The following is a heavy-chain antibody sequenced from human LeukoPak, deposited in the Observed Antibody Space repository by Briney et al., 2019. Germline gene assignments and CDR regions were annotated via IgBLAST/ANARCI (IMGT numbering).Heavy chain of an antibody. CDR3: AGNTYGYRYYFDY. J-gene: IGHJ4*02. CDR1: GGSMSSHY. D-gene: IGHD5-18*01. Sequence: SETLSLTCTVSGGSMSSHYGSWIRQPPGKGLEWIGYIHYSGSTNYNPSLKSRVTISVDTSKNQYSLKMNYVTAADTAVYYCAGNTYGYRYYFDYWGQGSLVTVSS. CDR2: IHYSGST. V-gene: IGHV4-59*11.